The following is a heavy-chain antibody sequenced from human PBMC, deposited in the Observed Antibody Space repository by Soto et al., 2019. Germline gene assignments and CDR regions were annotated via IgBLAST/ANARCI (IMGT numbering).Heavy chain of an antibody. CDR3: ARLMGAIFVLDY. Sequence: ASVKVSCKASGGTFSSYAITWVRQAPGQGLEWMGGIIPIFGTANYAQKFQGRVTITADESTSTAYMELSSLRSEDTAVYYCARLMGAIFVLDYWGQGTLVTVSS. V-gene: IGHV1-69*13. D-gene: IGHD1-26*01. J-gene: IGHJ4*02. CDR1: GGTFSSYA. CDR2: IIPIFGTA.